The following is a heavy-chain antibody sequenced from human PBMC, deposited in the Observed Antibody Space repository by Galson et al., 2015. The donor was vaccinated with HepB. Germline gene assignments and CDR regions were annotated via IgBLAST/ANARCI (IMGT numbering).Heavy chain of an antibody. CDR1: GLTFSDYG. J-gene: IGHJ4*02. CDR3: AKDMHYDSRALDF. D-gene: IGHD3-22*01. V-gene: IGHV3-30*18. Sequence: SLRLSCAASGLTFSDYGIHWVRQAPGKGLEWVAVISYDGSNKNYADSVKGRFTISRDNSENTLYLEMNSLRTEDTAVYYCAKDMHYDSRALDFWGQGTLVTVSS. CDR2: ISYDGSNK.